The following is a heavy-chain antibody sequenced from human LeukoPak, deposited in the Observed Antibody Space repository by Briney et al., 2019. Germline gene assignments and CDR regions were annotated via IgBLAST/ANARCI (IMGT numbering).Heavy chain of an antibody. J-gene: IGHJ5*02. Sequence: SETLSLTCTVSGGSISNYYWSWIRQPPGKGLEWIGYIYTSGSTNYNPSLKSRVIMSVDPSKHQFSLKLSSVPAADTAVHYCARYSHYDFWSQNHIDPWGQGTLVTVSS. CDR2: IYTSGST. V-gene: IGHV4-4*09. CDR1: GGSISNYY. CDR3: ARYSHYDFWSQNHIDP. D-gene: IGHD3-3*01.